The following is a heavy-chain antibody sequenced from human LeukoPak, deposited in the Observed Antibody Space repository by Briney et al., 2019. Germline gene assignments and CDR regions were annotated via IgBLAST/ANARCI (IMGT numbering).Heavy chain of an antibody. D-gene: IGHD4-11*01. CDR2: ISGDGGTI. CDR3: ARGRQDYNNGFDP. J-gene: IGHJ5*02. CDR1: GFTLRTSA. Sequence: PGGSLRLSCEASGFTLRTSAMFWVRQAPGKGLEYVSSISGDGGTISYANSVRARFTVSRDNSKNRLFLQMGSLRPDDTAVYYCARGRQDYNNGFDPWGQGTLVTVSS. V-gene: IGHV3-64*01.